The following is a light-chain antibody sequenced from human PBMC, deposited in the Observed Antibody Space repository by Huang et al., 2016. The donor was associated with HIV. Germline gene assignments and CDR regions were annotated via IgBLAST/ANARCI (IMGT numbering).Light chain of an antibody. CDR3: QQRDT. V-gene: IGKV3-11*01. CDR1: PSVSRN. Sequence: EIVLTQSPATLSLSPGERATLSCRASPSVSRNLGWYQQKFCQAPRLFIYDASTRATGIPARFSGSGSGTNFTLTISSLEPEDCAVYYCQQRDTFGPGTRLEIK. CDR2: DAS. J-gene: IGKJ5*01.